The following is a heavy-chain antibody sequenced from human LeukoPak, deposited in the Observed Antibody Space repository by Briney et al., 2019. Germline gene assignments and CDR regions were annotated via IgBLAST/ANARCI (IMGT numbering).Heavy chain of an antibody. CDR3: ARGHRRSSNYFDY. CDR2: IHFSGTT. J-gene: IGHJ4*02. V-gene: IGHV4-39*07. D-gene: IGHD6-19*01. CDR1: GGSISRSNYY. Sequence: SETLSLTCTVSGGSISRSNYYWGWIRQPPGKGLEWIGSIHFSGTTYYTPSLKSRVTISVDTSKNQFSLKLSSVTAADTAVYYCARGHRRSSNYFDYWGQGTLVTVSS.